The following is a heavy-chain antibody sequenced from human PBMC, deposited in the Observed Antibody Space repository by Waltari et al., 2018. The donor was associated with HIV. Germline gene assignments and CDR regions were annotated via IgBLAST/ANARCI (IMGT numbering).Heavy chain of an antibody. CDR1: EFTLSDST. J-gene: IGHJ3*02. Sequence: QVHLVESGGDFVKPGASLRFSCVDSEFTLSDSTMTWIRQAPGKRLEGVSYIAVSSAYTNYGDSVKGRFTMSRDDAKKSLFLQMNSLRPEDTAVYYCARVARGLRQGTFDIWGQGTMVTVSS. CDR2: IAVSSAYT. CDR3: ARVARGLRQGTFDI. D-gene: IGHD4-17*01. V-gene: IGHV3-11*05.